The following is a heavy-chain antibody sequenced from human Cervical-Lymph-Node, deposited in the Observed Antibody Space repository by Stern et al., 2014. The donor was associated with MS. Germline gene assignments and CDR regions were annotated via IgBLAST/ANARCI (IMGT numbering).Heavy chain of an antibody. CDR2: IGGSGGGT. CDR3: ASCSGGSCYSWFDP. D-gene: IGHD2-15*01. CDR1: GFTFSTYA. V-gene: IGHV3-23*04. Sequence: EVQLVESGGGLVQPGGSLRLSCAASGFTFSTYAMSWVRQAPGKGLDWVSVIGGSGGGTYYGDSVKGRFTISRDNSKNTLYLQMNSLRAEDTAVYYCASCSGGSCYSWFDPWGQGTLVTVSS. J-gene: IGHJ5*02.